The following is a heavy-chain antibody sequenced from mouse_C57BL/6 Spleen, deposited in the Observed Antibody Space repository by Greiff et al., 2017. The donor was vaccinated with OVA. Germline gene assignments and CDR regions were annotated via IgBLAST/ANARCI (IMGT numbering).Heavy chain of an antibody. Sequence: VQLKESGPGLVKPSQSLSLTCSVTGYSITSGYYWNWIRQFPGNKLEWMGYISYDGSNNYNPSLKNRISITRDTSKNQFFLKLNSVTTEDTATYYGAREGEHGTPFAYWGQGTLVTVSA. D-gene: IGHD2-1*01. J-gene: IGHJ3*01. CDR2: ISYDGSN. V-gene: IGHV3-6*01. CDR3: AREGEHGTPFAY. CDR1: GYSITSGYY.